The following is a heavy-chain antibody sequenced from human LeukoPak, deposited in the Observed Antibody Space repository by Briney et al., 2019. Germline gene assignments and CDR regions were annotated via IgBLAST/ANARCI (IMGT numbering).Heavy chain of an antibody. V-gene: IGHV1-8*01. Sequence: ASVKVSCKASGYTITSYDINWVRQATGQGLEWMGWMNPNSGNTGYAQKFQGRVTMTRNTSISTAYMELSSLRSEDTAVYYCARGYYCSSASCLPYYYYGMDVWGQGTTVTVSS. CDR3: ARGYYCSSASCLPYYYYGMDV. CDR1: GYTITSYD. J-gene: IGHJ6*02. CDR2: MNPNSGNT. D-gene: IGHD2-2*01.